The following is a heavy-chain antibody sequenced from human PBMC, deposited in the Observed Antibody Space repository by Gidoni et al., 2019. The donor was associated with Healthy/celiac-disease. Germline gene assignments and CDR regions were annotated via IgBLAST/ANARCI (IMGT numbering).Heavy chain of an antibody. CDR3: AIAVEGYYYYMDV. J-gene: IGHJ6*03. CDR1: GFTFSSYA. V-gene: IGHV3-23*01. CDR2: ISGSGGST. Sequence: EVQLLESGGGLVQPGGSLRLSCAASGFTFSSYAMRWVRQAPGKGLEWVSAISGSGGSTYYAASVKGRFTISRDNSKNTLYLQMNSLRAEDTAVYYCAIAVEGYYYYMDVWGKGTTVTVSS.